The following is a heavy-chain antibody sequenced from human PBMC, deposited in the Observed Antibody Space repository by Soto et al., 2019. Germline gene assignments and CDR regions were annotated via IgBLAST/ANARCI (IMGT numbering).Heavy chain of an antibody. J-gene: IGHJ4*01. V-gene: IGHV3-15*07. Sequence: EVQLVESGGGLVKPGESLRLSCAASGLTFANAWVNWVRQIPGKGLEWVGRVKSKTDGGTTDYAAAGTGKFTMSRDDSENTLNLQMNDLRIEDTGVYYCAKGDHSKYSRGWVDRYWGRGTMVTVSS. CDR3: AKGDHSKYSRGWVDRY. CDR1: GLTFANAW. CDR2: VKSKTDGGTT. D-gene: IGHD6-19*01.